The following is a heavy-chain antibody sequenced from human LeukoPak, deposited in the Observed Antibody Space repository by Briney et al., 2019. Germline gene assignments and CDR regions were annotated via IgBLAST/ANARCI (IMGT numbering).Heavy chain of an antibody. CDR2: TYYRSKWYN. CDR1: GDSVPSNSAA. CDR3: ASSRGSSGWQSFDY. J-gene: IGHJ4*02. Sequence: SQTLSLTCAISGDSVPSNSAAWNWIRQSPSRGLEWLGRTYYRSKWYNDYAVFVKSRITINPDTSKNQFSLQLNSVTPEDTAVYYCASSRGSSGWQSFDYWGQGTLVTVSS. D-gene: IGHD6-19*01. V-gene: IGHV6-1*01.